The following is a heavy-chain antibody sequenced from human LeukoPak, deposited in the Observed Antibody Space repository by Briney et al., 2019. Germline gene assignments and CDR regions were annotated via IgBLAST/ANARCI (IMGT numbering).Heavy chain of an antibody. CDR1: GGSIRSSNW. J-gene: IGHJ4*02. Sequence: SETLSLTCAVSGGSIRSSNWWGWVRQPPGKGLEWIGGIYHCGSTNYNPSLKSRVTISIDTSKNQVSLKLNSVTAADTAVYYCARGFGGSYLENWGQGTLVTVSS. CDR2: IYHCGST. V-gene: IGHV4-4*02. CDR3: ARGFGGSYLEN. D-gene: IGHD3-16*02.